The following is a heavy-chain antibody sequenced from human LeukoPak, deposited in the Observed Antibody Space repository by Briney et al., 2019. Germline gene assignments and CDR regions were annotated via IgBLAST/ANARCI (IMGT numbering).Heavy chain of an antibody. Sequence: ASVKVSCKVSGYTLTELSMHWVRQAPGTGLEWMGGFDPEDGETIYAQKFQGRVTMTEDTSTDTAYMELSSLRSEDTAVYYCATAPGYCSSTSCQNWFDPGGQGTLVTVSS. J-gene: IGHJ5*02. CDR1: GYTLTELS. D-gene: IGHD2-2*01. CDR3: ATAPGYCSSTSCQNWFDP. V-gene: IGHV1-24*01. CDR2: FDPEDGET.